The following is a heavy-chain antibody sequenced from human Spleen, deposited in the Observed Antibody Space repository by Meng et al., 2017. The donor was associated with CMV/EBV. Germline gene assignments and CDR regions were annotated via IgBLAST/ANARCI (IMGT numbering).Heavy chain of an antibody. D-gene: IGHD6-6*01. CDR2: ISASTDRT. Sequence: GGSLKISCATSEFTLSSYAMAWVRQAPGKGLEWASAISASTDRTYYRDSMKGRFIISRDNSKDTVYLQMNSLRVDDTAVYYCAKAIEARPAGHFDSWGRGTLVTVSS. CDR3: AKAIEARPAGHFDS. CDR1: EFTLSSYA. V-gene: IGHV3-23*01. J-gene: IGHJ4*02.